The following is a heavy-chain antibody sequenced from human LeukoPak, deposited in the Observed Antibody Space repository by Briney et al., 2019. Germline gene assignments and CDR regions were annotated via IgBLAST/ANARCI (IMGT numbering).Heavy chain of an antibody. CDR3: ARVPRITMVRGVAFDY. CDR2: INPNSGGT. J-gene: IGHJ4*02. Sequence: ASVKVSCKASGYTFTGYYMHWVRQAPGQGLEWMGWINPNSGGTNYAQKFQGRVTMTRDTSISTAYMELSRLRSDDTAVYYCARVPRITMVRGVAFDYWGQGTLVTVSS. D-gene: IGHD3-10*01. CDR1: GYTFTGYY. V-gene: IGHV1-2*02.